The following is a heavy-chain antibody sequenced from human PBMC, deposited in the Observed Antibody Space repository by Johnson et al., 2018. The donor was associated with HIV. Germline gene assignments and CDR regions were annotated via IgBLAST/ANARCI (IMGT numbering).Heavy chain of an antibody. V-gene: IGHV3-30-3*01. CDR2: ISYDGSNK. J-gene: IGHJ3*02. D-gene: IGHD1-7*01. Sequence: QVQLVESGGGVVQPGRSLRLSCAASGFTFSSYAMHWVRQAPGKGLEWVAVISYDGSNKYYADSVKGRFTISRDNSKNTLYLQMNSLRAEDTALYYCARDHTPVTGTTYHDAVEIWGQGTMVTVSS. CDR3: ARDHTPVTGTTYHDAVEI. CDR1: GFTFSSYA.